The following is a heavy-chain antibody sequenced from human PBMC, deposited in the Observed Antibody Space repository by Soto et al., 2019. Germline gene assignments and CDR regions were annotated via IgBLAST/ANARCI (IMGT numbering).Heavy chain of an antibody. CDR2: ISAYNGNT. D-gene: IGHD2-2*01. Sequence: QVQLVQSGAEVKKPGASVKVSCKASGYTFTSYGISWVRQAPGQGLEWMGWISAYNGNTNYAQKLQGRVTMTTDTSTSTAYMELRSLRSDDTAVYYCARDHIVVVPAAIDSYYYYGMDVWGQGTTVTVSS. CDR3: ARDHIVVVPAAIDSYYYYGMDV. CDR1: GYTFTSYG. V-gene: IGHV1-18*01. J-gene: IGHJ6*02.